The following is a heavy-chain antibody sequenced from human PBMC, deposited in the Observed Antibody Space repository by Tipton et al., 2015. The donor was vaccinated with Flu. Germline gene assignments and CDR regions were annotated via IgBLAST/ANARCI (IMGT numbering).Heavy chain of an antibody. CDR2: IFHSGNT. D-gene: IGHD4-11*01. Sequence: TLSLTYAVSGDSIRSSNYYWGWIRQPPGKGLEWIGNIFHSGNTYRNPSLKSRVTISVDTSKNQFSLKLSSVTAADTAVYYCARRDYSNYVSEPKNWFDPRGQGNLVTVSS. CDR3: ARRDYSNYVSEPKNWFDP. V-gene: IGHV4-39*07. J-gene: IGHJ5*02. CDR1: GDSIRSSNYY.